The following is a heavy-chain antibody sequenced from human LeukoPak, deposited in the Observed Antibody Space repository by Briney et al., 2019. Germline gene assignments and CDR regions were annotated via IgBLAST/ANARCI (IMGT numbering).Heavy chain of an antibody. Sequence: GGSLRLSCAASGFTFSTHPMSWVRQAPGEALEWVSRINSDGSSTSYADSVKGRFTISRDNAKNTLYLQMNSLRAEDTAVYYCARAQTGYPFDYWGQGTLVTVSS. V-gene: IGHV3-74*01. CDR2: INSDGSST. D-gene: IGHD3-9*01. CDR1: GFTFSTHP. J-gene: IGHJ4*02. CDR3: ARAQTGYPFDY.